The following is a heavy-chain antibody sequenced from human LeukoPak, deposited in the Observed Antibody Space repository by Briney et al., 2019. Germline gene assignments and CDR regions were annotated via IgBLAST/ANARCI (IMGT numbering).Heavy chain of an antibody. CDR1: GDSISSGDYY. Sequence: SETLSLTCTVSGDSISSGDYYWSWIRQPAGKGLEWIGRIYTSGDTNYNPSLRSRVTISLDTSKNQFSLKLSSVTAADTAVYYCARVRDGYKPLFDYWGQGTLVTVSS. V-gene: IGHV4-61*02. CDR3: ARVRDGYKPLFDY. J-gene: IGHJ4*02. D-gene: IGHD5-24*01. CDR2: IYTSGDT.